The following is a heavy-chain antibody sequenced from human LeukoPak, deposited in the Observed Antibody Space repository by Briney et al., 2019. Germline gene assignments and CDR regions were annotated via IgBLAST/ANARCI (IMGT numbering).Heavy chain of an antibody. CDR2: IYYSGST. D-gene: IGHD1-26*01. J-gene: IGHJ4*02. V-gene: IGHV4-39*01. CDR1: GGSISSSSYY. CDR3: ASLSGSYFEAPNFDY. Sequence: SETLSLTCTVSGGSISSSSYYWGWIRQPPGKGLEWIGSIYYSGSTYYNPSLKSRVTISVDTSKNQFSLKLSSVTAADTAVYYCASLSGSYFEAPNFDYWGQGTLVTVSS.